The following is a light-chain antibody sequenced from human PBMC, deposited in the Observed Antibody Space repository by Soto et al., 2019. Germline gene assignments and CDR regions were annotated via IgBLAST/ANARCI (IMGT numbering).Light chain of an antibody. V-gene: IGKV3D-15*01. CDR1: QSVGNR. CDR3: QQYNNWPPMYT. Sequence: EIVMTQSPATLSVSPGERATLSCRASQSVGNRVAWYRQKPGQPPRLLIYGASTRATDIPARFSGSGSGTEFTLTISSLQSEDFAGYYCQQYNNWPPMYTFGQGTKLEIK. CDR2: GAS. J-gene: IGKJ2*01.